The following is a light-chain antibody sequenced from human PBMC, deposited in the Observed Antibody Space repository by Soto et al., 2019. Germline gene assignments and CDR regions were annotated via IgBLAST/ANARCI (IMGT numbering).Light chain of an antibody. CDR2: GSS. V-gene: IGKV3-20*01. J-gene: IGKJ3*01. CDR3: QQYGSSPGLFT. CDR1: QSVSSNY. Sequence: EIVLTQSPGTLSLSPGERATLSCRVSQSVSSNYLAWYQQKAGQAPRLLIYGSSSRATGIPDRFSGSGSGTDFTLAISRLEPEDFAVYFCQQYGSSPGLFTFGPGSEVDFK.